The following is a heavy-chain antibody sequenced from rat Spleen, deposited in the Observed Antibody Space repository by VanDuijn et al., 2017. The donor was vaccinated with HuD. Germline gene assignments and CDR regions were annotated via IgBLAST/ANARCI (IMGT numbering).Heavy chain of an antibody. CDR1: GFTFSDYY. CDR3: TRGRLLPVYNYGYWYFDF. J-gene: IGHJ1*01. Sequence: EVHLVESGGGLVQPGRSMKLSCAASGFTFSDYYMAWVRQAPKKGLEWVAAILYDGSNTYYRDSVKGRFTVSRDNAKSTLYWKMNSLRSEETATYYCTRGRLLPVYNYGYWYFDFWGPGTMVTVSS. D-gene: IGHD1-4*01. CDR2: ILYDGSNT. V-gene: IGHV5-22*01.